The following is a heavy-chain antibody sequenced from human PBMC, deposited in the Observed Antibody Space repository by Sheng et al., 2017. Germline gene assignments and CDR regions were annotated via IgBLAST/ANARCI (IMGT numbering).Heavy chain of an antibody. Sequence: QLQLQESGPGLVKPSETLSLTCTVSGDSIRTSDYFWGWIRQTPGKGLDWIATVYYTGRTYYNPSLRSGVTISIDTSRNQFSPKLRSVTAADTAVYYCARIWSGYYGWVDPWGPGILVTVSS. CDR2: VYYTGRT. CDR1: GDSIRTSDYF. D-gene: IGHD3-3*01. J-gene: IGHJ5*02. CDR3: ARIWSGYYGWVDP. V-gene: IGHV4-39*01.